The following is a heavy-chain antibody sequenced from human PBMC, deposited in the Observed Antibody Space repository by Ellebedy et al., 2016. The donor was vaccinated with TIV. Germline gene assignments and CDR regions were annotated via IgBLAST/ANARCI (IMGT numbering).Heavy chain of an antibody. Sequence: SVKVSXKASGGTFSSYAISWVRQAPGQGLEWMGGIIPIFGTANYAQKFQGRVTITADESTSTAYMELSSLRSEDTAVYYCARDRGDYDAFDIWGQGTMVTVSS. V-gene: IGHV1-69*13. D-gene: IGHD3-10*01. J-gene: IGHJ3*02. CDR2: IIPIFGTA. CDR3: ARDRGDYDAFDI. CDR1: GGTFSSYA.